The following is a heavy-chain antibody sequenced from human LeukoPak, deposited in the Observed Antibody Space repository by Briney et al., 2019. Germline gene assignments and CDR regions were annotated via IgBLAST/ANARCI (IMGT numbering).Heavy chain of an antibody. D-gene: IGHD3-10*01. CDR2: IYYSGST. CDR3: ARGHYYGSGSYYNAFDY. CDR1: GGSISSGGYY. J-gene: IGHJ4*02. V-gene: IGHV4-31*03. Sequence: PQTLSLTCTVSGGSISSGGYYWSWIRQHPGKGLEWIGYIYYSGSTYYNPSLKSRVTISVDTSKNQFSLKLSSVTAADTAVYYCARGHYYGSGSYYNAFDYWGQGTLVTVSS.